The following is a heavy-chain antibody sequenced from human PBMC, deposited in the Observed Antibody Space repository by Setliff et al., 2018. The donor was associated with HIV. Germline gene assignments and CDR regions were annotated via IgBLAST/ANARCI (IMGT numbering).Heavy chain of an antibody. CDR3: ARVSSSWSLDY. V-gene: IGHV1-18*01. D-gene: IGHD6-13*01. CDR1: GYTFTSYG. CDR2: ISSYNGNT. J-gene: IGHJ4*02. Sequence: ASVKVSCKASGYTFTSYGISWVRQAPGQGLEWMGWISSYNGNTNYAQKFKGWVTMTRDTSISKAYMELSRLRSDDTAVYYCARVSSSWSLDYWGQGTLVTVSS.